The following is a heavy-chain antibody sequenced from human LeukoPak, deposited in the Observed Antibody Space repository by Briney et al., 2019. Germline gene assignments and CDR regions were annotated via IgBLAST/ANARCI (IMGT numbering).Heavy chain of an antibody. CDR3: ARDNYGGNSF. V-gene: IGHV3-11*01. CDR1: GGSISSGSYY. J-gene: IGHJ4*02. Sequence: LSLTCTVSGGSISSGSYYWIWIRQAPGKGLEWVSYISSSGSTIYYADSVKGRFTISRDNAKNSLYLQMNSLRAEDTAVYYCARDNYGGNSFWGQGTLVTVSS. D-gene: IGHD4-23*01. CDR2: ISSSGSTI.